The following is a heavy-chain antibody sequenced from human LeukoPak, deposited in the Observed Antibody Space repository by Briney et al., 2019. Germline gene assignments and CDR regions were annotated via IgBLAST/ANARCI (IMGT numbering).Heavy chain of an antibody. V-gene: IGHV3-53*01. CDR1: GFTISTNY. CDR2: MYTGGST. CDR3: ARNPAAGTLDY. Sequence: PGGSLRLSCAASGFTISTNYMSWVRQAPGKGLEWVSVMYTGGSTNYADSVKGRFTISRDNAKNSLYLQMTSLRAEDTAVYYCARNPAAGTLDYWGQGTLVTVSS. J-gene: IGHJ4*02. D-gene: IGHD6-13*01.